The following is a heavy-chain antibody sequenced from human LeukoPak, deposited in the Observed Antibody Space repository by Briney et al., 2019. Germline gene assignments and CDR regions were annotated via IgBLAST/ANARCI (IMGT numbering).Heavy chain of an antibody. CDR3: VRGSTLRHYQY. Sequence: VKPSETLSLTCTVSGGSISSSTYYWGWIRRPPGKGLEWIGSIYYSGSTYYNPSLKSRVTVSVDTSKNQFSLKLSSVTAADTAAYYCVRGSTLRHYQYWRQGTLVTVSS. D-gene: IGHD3-16*01. CDR2: IYYSGST. CDR1: GGSISSSTYY. J-gene: IGHJ4*02. V-gene: IGHV4-39*01.